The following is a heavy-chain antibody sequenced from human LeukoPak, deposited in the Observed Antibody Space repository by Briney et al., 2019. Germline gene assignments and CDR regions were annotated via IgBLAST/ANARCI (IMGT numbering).Heavy chain of an antibody. Sequence: ASAKVSCKASGYTFTGYYMHWVRQAPGQGLEWMGWINPNSGGTNYAQKFQGRVTMTRDTSISTAYMELSRLRSDDTAVYYCARGAGIAAAVVDYWGQGTLVTVSS. D-gene: IGHD6-13*01. CDR1: GYTFTGYY. J-gene: IGHJ4*02. V-gene: IGHV1-2*02. CDR3: ARGAGIAAAVVDY. CDR2: INPNSGGT.